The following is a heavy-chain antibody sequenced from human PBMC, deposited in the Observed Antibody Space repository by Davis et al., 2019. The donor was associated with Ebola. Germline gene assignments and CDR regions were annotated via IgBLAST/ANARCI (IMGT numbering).Heavy chain of an antibody. CDR1: GYTFTGYY. CDR3: ARGGYDSSGPILRDWYFDL. Sequence: ASVKVSCKASGYTFTGYYMHWVRQAPGQGLEWMGWINPNSGGTNYAQKFQGRVTITADKSTSTAYMELSSLRSEDTAVYYCARGGYDSSGPILRDWYFDLWGRGTLVTVSS. D-gene: IGHD3-22*01. V-gene: IGHV1-2*02. CDR2: INPNSGGT. J-gene: IGHJ2*01.